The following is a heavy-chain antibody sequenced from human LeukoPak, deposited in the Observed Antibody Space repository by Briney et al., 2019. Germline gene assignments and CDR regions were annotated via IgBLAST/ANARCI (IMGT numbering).Heavy chain of an antibody. D-gene: IGHD3-9*01. CDR2: ISAYNGNT. Sequence: GASVKVSCKASGYTFTSYGISWVRQAPGQGLEWMGWISAYNGNTNYAQKLQGRVTMTTDTSTSTAYMELRSLRSDDTAVYYCARGAQNVLRYFDWLWGPLNAFDIWGQGTMVTVSS. CDR1: GYTFTSYG. V-gene: IGHV1-18*01. CDR3: ARGAQNVLRYFDWLWGPLNAFDI. J-gene: IGHJ3*02.